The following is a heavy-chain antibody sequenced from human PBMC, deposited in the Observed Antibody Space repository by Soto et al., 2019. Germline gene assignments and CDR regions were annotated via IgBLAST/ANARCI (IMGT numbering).Heavy chain of an antibody. J-gene: IGHJ4*02. V-gene: IGHV3-15*01. CDR1: GFTFSNAW. CDR2: IKSKTDGGTT. CDR3: ARDEAPDY. Sequence: GGSLRLSCAASGFTFSNAWMSWVRQAPGKGLEWVGRIKSKTDGGTTDYAAPVKGRFTISRDDSKTLAYLQMDSLKTEDTAVYYCARDEAPDYWGQGILVTVSS.